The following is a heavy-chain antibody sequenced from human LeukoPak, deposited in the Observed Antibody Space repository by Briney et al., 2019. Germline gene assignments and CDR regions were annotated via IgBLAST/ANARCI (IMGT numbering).Heavy chain of an antibody. V-gene: IGHV3-48*02. CDR2: ISSSSSTI. CDR3: ARGMRRWLQSRAFAFDI. CDR1: GFTFSSYS. Sequence: PGGSLRLSCAASGFTFSSYSMNWVRQAPGKGLEWVSYISSSSSTIYYADSVKGRFTISRDNAKNSLYLQMNSLRDEDTAVYYCARGMRRWLQSRAFAFDIWGQGTMVTVSS. D-gene: IGHD5-24*01. J-gene: IGHJ3*02.